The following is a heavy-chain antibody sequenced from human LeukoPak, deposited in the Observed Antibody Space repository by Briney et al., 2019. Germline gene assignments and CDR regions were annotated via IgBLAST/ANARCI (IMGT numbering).Heavy chain of an antibody. D-gene: IGHD3-10*01. CDR3: ARDDCGSGSYSTFDY. Sequence: SETLSLTCTVSGGSISSYYWSWIRQPAGKGLEWIGRIYTSGSTNYNPSLKSRVTMSVDTSKNQFSLKLSSVTAADTAVYYCARDDCGSGSYSTFDYWGQGTLVTVSS. CDR2: IYTSGST. CDR1: GGSISSYY. J-gene: IGHJ4*02. V-gene: IGHV4-4*07.